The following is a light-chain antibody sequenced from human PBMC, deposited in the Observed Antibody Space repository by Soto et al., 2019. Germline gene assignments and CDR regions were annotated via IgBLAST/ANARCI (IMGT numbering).Light chain of an antibody. CDR2: GNS. CDR1: SSNIGAGYD. Sequence: QSVLTQPPSMYGAPGPSVTISCTGSSSNIGAGYDVHWYQQLPGTAHKLLIYGNSNRPSGVPDRFSGSKSGTSASLAITGLHDEDEADYYCQSYDSSLSGSVFGGGTKVTV. J-gene: IGLJ3*02. CDR3: QSYDSSLSGSV. V-gene: IGLV1-40*01.